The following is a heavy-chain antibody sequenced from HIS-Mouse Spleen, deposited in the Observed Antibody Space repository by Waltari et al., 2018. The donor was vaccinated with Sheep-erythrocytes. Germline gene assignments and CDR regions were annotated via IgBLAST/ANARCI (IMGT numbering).Heavy chain of an antibody. V-gene: IGHV5-51*03. Sequence: EVQLVQSGAEVKKPGESLKISCKGSGYSFTSYWIGWVRQMPGKGLEWMGIVTPGESDTRYSPSFQGQVTISADKSISTAYLQWSSLKASDTAMYYCARGPVLRFLEWLPTDAFDIWGQGTMVTVSS. J-gene: IGHJ3*02. CDR3: ARGPVLRFLEWLPTDAFDI. CDR1: GYSFTSYW. D-gene: IGHD3-3*01. CDR2: VTPGESDT.